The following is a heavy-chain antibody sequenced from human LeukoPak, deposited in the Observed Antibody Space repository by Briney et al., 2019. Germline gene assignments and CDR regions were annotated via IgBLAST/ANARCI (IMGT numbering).Heavy chain of an antibody. J-gene: IGHJ6*02. CDR3: ARDHGDSSGYDMDV. V-gene: IGHV3-11*01. CDR2: ISSSGSTI. CDR1: GFTFSEYN. D-gene: IGHD3-22*01. Sequence: GGSLRLSCAASGFTFSEYNMSWIRQAPGKGLEWVSYISSSGSTIYYADSVKGRFTISRDNAKNSLYLQMNSLRAEDTAVYYCARDHGDSSGYDMDVWGQGTTVTVSS.